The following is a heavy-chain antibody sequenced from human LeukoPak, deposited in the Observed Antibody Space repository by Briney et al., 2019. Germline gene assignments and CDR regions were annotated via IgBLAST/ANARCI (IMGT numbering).Heavy chain of an antibody. Sequence: GGSLRPSCAASGFTFSSYSMTWVRQAPGRGLEWGSYISSSSSTRYYADSVKGRFTISRDNGKNSLYLQMNSLRAEDTAVYYCAREPVVIIGRDAFDMWGQGKMVTVSS. CDR3: AREPVVIIGRDAFDM. V-gene: IGHV3-48*01. J-gene: IGHJ3*02. D-gene: IGHD3-22*01. CDR2: ISSSSSTR. CDR1: GFTFSSYS.